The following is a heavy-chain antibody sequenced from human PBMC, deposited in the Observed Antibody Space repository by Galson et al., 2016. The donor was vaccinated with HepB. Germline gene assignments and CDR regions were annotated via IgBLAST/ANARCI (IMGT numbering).Heavy chain of an antibody. Sequence: SLRLSCAASGFTFTNYDMSWVRQTPGKGLEWVSSIYSGGSTYYADSVKGRFSISRDNSKNTQYLQMDSMRVEDTAVYYCTRDGWTSNWFGYWGQGTLVTVSS. CDR3: TRDGWTSNWFGY. CDR2: IYSGGST. J-gene: IGHJ5*01. V-gene: IGHV3-66*02. CDR1: GFTFTNYD. D-gene: IGHD6-19*01.